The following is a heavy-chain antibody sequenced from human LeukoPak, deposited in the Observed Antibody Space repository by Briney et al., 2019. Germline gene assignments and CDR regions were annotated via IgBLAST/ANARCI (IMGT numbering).Heavy chain of an antibody. J-gene: IGHJ6*02. D-gene: IGHD2-15*01. V-gene: IGHV1-8*01. CDR3: ARAPIVVVVAAKVYYYGMDV. CDR2: MNPNSGNT. CDR1: GYTFTSYD. Sequence: GASVKVSCKASGYTFTSYDINWVRQATGQGLEWMGWMNPNSGNTGYAQKFQGRVTMTRNTSISTAYMELSSLRSEDTAVYYCARAPIVVVVAAKVYYYGMDVWGQGITVTVSS.